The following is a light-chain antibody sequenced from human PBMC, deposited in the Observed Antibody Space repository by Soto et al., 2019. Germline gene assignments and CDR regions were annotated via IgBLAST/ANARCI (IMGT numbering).Light chain of an antibody. V-gene: IGLV2-14*01. CDR1: SSDIGVYNF. J-gene: IGLJ2*01. CDR2: DVN. CDR3: SSYATSTV. Sequence: QSALTQPASVSGSPVQSITISCTGTSSDIGVYNFVSWYQQHPGKAPKLMIYDVNLRPSGVSDRFSGSKSGNTASLTISGLQAEDEAHYYCSSYATSTVFGGGTKLTVL.